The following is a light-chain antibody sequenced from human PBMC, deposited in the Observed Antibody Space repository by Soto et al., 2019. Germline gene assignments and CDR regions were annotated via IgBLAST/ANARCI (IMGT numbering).Light chain of an antibody. CDR1: SSNIGAGYD. J-gene: IGLJ2*01. Sequence: QSVLTQRPAVSGAPGQRVTISCTGSSSNIGAGYDVHWYQQLPGTAPKLLIYGNSNRPSGVPDRFSGSKSGTSASLAITGLQAEDEADYYCQSYDSSLSVVVFGGGTKVTVL. CDR3: QSYDSSLSVVV. V-gene: IGLV1-40*01. CDR2: GNS.